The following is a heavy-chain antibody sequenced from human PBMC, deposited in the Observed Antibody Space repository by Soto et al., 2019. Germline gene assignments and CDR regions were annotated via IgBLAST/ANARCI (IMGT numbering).Heavy chain of an antibody. J-gene: IGHJ6*02. V-gene: IGHV1-18*01. CDR2: IISYCGTA. Sequence: ASVKVSCKASGYTFNNFAISWVRQAPGQGLEWMGWIISYCGTANYAQKLQGRVTWTTDTSTSTAYMELSSLRFDDTAVYYCAIDSGGVTPSHRCMDVWGQGTTVTFSS. CDR3: AIDSGGVTPSHRCMDV. D-gene: IGHD3-10*01. CDR1: GYTFNNFA.